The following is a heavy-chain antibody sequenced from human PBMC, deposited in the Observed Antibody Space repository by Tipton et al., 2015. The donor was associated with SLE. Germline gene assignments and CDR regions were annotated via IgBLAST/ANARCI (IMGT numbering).Heavy chain of an antibody. V-gene: IGHV3-23*01. CDR2: ISVTGDST. D-gene: IGHD3-3*01. CDR3: AKDRVGVIPDAFDI. Sequence: GSLRLSCAASGFTFSNYVMTWVRQAPGKGLEWVSAISVTGDSTYYAESVKGRFTISRDNSKSTLYLQMNSLRAEDTAVYYCAKDRVGVIPDAFDIWGRGTMVTVSS. J-gene: IGHJ3*02. CDR1: GFTFSNYV.